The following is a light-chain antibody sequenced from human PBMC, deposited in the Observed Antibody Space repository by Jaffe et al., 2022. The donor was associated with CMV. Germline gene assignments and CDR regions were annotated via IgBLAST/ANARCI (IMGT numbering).Light chain of an antibody. CDR1: QSVSSF. J-gene: IGKJ1*01. Sequence: EIVLTQSPATLSVSPGERATLSCRASQSVSSFLAWYQQKPGQAPRLLISDASNRATGIPARFSGSGSGTDFTLTISSLEPEDFAVYYCQQRSNWPLTFGQGTKVEIK. V-gene: IGKV3-11*01. CDR2: DAS. CDR3: QQRSNWPLT.